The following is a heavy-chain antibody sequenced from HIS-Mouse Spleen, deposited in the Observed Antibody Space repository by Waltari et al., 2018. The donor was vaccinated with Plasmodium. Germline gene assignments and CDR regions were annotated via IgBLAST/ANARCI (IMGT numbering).Heavy chain of an antibody. J-gene: IGHJ4*02. CDR3: ARRGGSYYYFDY. D-gene: IGHD1-26*01. V-gene: IGHV4-39*01. CDR1: GGSISGSSYC. CDR2: IYYSGST. Sequence: HLRLQESCRGLVKPSETLSLTCTVSGGSISGSSYCWGWIRQPPGKGLEWIGSIYYSGSTYYNPSLKSRVTISVDTSKNQFSLKLSSVTAADTAVYYCARRGGSYYYFDYWGQGTLVTVSS.